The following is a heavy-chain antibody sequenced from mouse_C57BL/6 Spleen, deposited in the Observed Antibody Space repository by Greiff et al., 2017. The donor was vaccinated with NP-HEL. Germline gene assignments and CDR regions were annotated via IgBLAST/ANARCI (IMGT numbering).Heavy chain of an antibody. Sequence: QVQLQQSGAELVRPGASVTLSCKASGYTFTDYEMHWVKQTPVHGLEWIGAIDPETGGTAYNQKFKGKAILTADKSSSTAYMELRRLTSEDSAVYYSTRGDYSASSYLRETCGQGTTLTVSS. CDR2: IDPETGGT. V-gene: IGHV1-15*01. CDR3: TRGDYSASSYLRET. CDR1: GYTFTDYE. J-gene: IGHJ2*01. D-gene: IGHD1-1*01.